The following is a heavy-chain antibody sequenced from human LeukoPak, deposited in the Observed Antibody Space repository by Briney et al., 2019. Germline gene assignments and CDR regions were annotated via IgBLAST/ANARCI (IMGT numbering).Heavy chain of an antibody. Sequence: PGGSLRLSCAASGFTFSSYAMSWVRQAPGKGLEWVSAISGSGGSTYYADSVRGRFTISRDNSKNTLYLQMNSLRAEDTAVYYCAKTSDTFLRSEGGPWGQGTLVTVSS. V-gene: IGHV3-23*01. CDR3: AKTSDTFLRSEGGP. CDR1: GFTFSSYA. J-gene: IGHJ5*02. D-gene: IGHD3-10*01. CDR2: ISGSGGST.